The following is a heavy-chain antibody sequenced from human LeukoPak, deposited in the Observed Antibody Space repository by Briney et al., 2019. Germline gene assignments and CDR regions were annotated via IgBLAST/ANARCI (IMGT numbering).Heavy chain of an antibody. CDR3: TRDSGSGWYEAHFDP. CDR1: GFTFNTYG. Sequence: GGSLRLSCAASGFTFNTYGIHWVRQAPGKGLEWVAFIQYDGSIKYYGDSVKGRFTISRDISKNTLYLQMNSLRTEDTAVYYCTRDSGSGWYEAHFDPWGQGTLVTVSS. V-gene: IGHV3-30*02. D-gene: IGHD6-19*01. J-gene: IGHJ5*02. CDR2: IQYDGSIK.